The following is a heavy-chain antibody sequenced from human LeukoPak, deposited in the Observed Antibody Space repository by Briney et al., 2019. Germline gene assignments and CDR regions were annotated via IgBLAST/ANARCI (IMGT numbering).Heavy chain of an antibody. J-gene: IGHJ5*02. CDR3: ARGSARWFDP. CDR2: ISSTSSHT. Sequence: PGRSLRLSCAASGFTFSDSYMSWIRQAAGKGLEWISYISSTSSHTNYADSVKGRFTISRDNAKRSLYLQMNSLRAEDTAVYYCARGSARWFDPWGQGTLVTVSS. CDR1: GFTFSDSY. V-gene: IGHV3-11*05.